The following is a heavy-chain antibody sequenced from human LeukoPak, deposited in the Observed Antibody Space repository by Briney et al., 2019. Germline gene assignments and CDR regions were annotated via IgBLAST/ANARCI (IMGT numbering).Heavy chain of an antibody. CDR1: GYTFTSYA. D-gene: IGHD4-17*01. CDR2: INAGNGNA. J-gene: IGHJ5*02. V-gene: IGHV1-3*01. CDR3: ARVGGDYGFGFDP. Sequence: GASVKVSCKSSGYTFTSYAMHWVRQAPGQRLEWMGWINAGNGNAKYSQKFQGRVTMTRDTSTSTVYMELSSLRSEDTAVYYCARVGGDYGFGFDPWGQGTLVTVSS.